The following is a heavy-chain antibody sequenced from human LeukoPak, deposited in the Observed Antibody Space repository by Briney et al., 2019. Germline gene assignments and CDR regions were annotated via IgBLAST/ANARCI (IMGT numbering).Heavy chain of an antibody. CDR2: FDPEDGET. V-gene: IGHV1-24*01. J-gene: IGHJ4*02. Sequence: ASVKVSCKVSGYTLTELSMHWVRQAPGKGLEWMGGFDPEDGETIYAQKFQGRVTITRNTSISTAYMELSSLRSEDTAVYYCAIYSYDSSGYYIDYWGQGTLVTVSS. CDR3: AIYSYDSSGYYIDY. CDR1: GYTLTELS. D-gene: IGHD3-22*01.